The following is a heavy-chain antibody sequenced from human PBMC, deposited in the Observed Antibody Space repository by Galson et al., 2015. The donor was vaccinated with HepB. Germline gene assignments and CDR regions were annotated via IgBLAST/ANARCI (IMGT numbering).Heavy chain of an antibody. CDR3: AREEKYSSSPSIDY. CDR2: INSDGSGT. CDR1: GFTFSTYW. Sequence: SLRLSCASSGFTFSTYWMHWVRQAPGKGLVWVSRINSDGSGTNYADSVKGRFTFSRDNAKNTLYLQMNSLRADDTAVYYCAREEKYSSSPSIDYWGQGILVTVSS. V-gene: IGHV3-74*01. D-gene: IGHD6-6*01. J-gene: IGHJ4*02.